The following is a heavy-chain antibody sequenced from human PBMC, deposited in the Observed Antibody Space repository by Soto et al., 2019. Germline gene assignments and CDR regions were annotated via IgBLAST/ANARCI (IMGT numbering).Heavy chain of an antibody. CDR1: GGSISSYY. CDR3: ARAELAIGYYGMDV. CDR2: IYTSGST. Sequence: LETLSLTCTVSGGSISSYYWSWIRQPAGKGLEWIGRIYTSGSTNYNPSLKSRVTMSVDTSKNQFSLKLSSVTAADTAVYYCARAELAIGYYGMDVWGQGTTVTVSS. V-gene: IGHV4-4*07. J-gene: IGHJ6*02. D-gene: IGHD1-1*01.